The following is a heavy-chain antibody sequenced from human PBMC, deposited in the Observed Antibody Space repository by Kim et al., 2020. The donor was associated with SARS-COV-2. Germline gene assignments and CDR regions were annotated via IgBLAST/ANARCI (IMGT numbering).Heavy chain of an antibody. V-gene: IGHV3-48*02. D-gene: IGHD3-10*01. CDR1: GFTFSSYS. J-gene: IGHJ6*02. Sequence: GGSLRLSCAASGFTFSSYSMNWVRQAPGKGLEWVSYISSSSSTIYYADSVKGRFTISRDNAKNSLYLQMNSLRDEDTAVYYCARDQATGLLWFGEAQPYYYYGMDVWGQGTTVTVSS. CDR2: ISSSSSTI. CDR3: ARDQATGLLWFGEAQPYYYYGMDV.